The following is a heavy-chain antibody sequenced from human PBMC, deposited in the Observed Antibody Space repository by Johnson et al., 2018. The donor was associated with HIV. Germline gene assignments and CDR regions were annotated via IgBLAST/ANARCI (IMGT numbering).Heavy chain of an antibody. J-gene: IGHJ3*02. Sequence: QEQLVESGGGVVQPGKSLRLSCSASRFTFSNYAMNWVRQAPGKGLEWMAIISYDGSNKNYADSVKGRFTISRDNSKNTLYLQLNNLRAEDTAVYYCARGAFLKVYVSDDAFDIWGQGTMVTVSS. V-gene: IGHV3-30*03. CDR2: ISYDGSNK. CDR1: RFTFSNYA. D-gene: IGHD2-8*01. CDR3: ARGAFLKVYVSDDAFDI.